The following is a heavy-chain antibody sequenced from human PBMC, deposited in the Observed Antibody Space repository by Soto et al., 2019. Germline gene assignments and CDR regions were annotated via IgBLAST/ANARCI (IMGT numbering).Heavy chain of an antibody. D-gene: IGHD5-18*01. CDR1: GGSISSGDYY. Sequence: QVQLQESGPGLVKPSQTLSLTCTVSGGSISSGDYYWSWIRQPPGKGLEWIGYIYYSGSTYYNPSLKSRVTISVDTSKNQFSLKLSSVTAADTAVYYCARGYGVDTAMVTFFSYFDYWGQGTLVTVSS. V-gene: IGHV4-30-4*01. CDR2: IYYSGST. CDR3: ARGYGVDTAMVTFFSYFDY. J-gene: IGHJ4*02.